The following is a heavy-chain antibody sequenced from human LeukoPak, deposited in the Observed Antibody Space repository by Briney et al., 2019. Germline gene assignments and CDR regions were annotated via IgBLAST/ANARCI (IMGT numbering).Heavy chain of an antibody. D-gene: IGHD3-9*01. J-gene: IGHJ4*02. V-gene: IGHV4-39*07. CDR1: GGSISSSSYY. Sequence: SETLSLTCTVSGGSISSSSYYWGWIRQPPGKGLEWIGSIYYSGSTYYNPSLKSRVTISVDTSKNQFSLKLSSVTAADTAVYYCAREGGYYDILTGYHYYFDYWGQGTLVTVSS. CDR2: IYYSGST. CDR3: AREGGYYDILTGYHYYFDY.